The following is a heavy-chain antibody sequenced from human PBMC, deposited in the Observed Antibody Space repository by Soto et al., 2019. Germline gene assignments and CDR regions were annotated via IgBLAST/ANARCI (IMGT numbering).Heavy chain of an antibody. CDR1: GGTFSSYA. D-gene: IGHD6-6*01. CDR3: ARVSPPKIAARPCFHP. V-gene: IGHV1-69*13. J-gene: IGHJ5*02. CDR2: IIPIFGTA. Sequence: GASVKVSCKASGGTFSSYAISWVRQAPGQGLEWMGGIIPIFGTANYAQKFQGRVTITADESTSTAYMELSSLRSEDTAVYYCARVSPPKIAARPCFHPGGQGPLVTVPS.